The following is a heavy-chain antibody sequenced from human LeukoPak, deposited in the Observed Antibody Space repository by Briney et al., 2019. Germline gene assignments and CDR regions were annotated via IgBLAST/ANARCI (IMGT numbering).Heavy chain of an antibody. J-gene: IGHJ5*02. D-gene: IGHD3-3*01. Sequence: GASVKVSCKASGGTFSSYAISWVRQAPGQGLEWMGGIIPIFGTANYAQKFQGRVTITADKSTSTAYMELSSLRSEDTAVYYCARDRGPWSGVLGVVIGTWGQGTLVTVSS. CDR2: IIPIFGTA. CDR1: GGTFSSYA. CDR3: ARDRGPWSGVLGVVIGT. V-gene: IGHV1-69*06.